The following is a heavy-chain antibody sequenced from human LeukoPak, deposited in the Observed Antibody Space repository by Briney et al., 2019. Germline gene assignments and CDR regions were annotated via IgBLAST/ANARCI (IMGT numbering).Heavy chain of an antibody. Sequence: GGSLRLSCAASGFSFSSYSMDWVRQAPGKGLEWVSASGADGGSTYADSVKGRFTISRDNSRNALYLQMNSLRAEDTATYYCAKALNYWYFDLWGRGNLVTVSS. CDR1: GFSFSSYS. J-gene: IGHJ2*01. V-gene: IGHV3-23*01. CDR2: SGADGGST. CDR3: AKALNYWYFDL.